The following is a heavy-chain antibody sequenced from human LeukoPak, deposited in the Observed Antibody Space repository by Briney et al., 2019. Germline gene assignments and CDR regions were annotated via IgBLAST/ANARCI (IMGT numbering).Heavy chain of an antibody. D-gene: IGHD3-22*01. Sequence: GGSLRLSCAASGFTFSSYGMHWVRRAPGKGLEWVAVISYDGSNKYYADSVKGRFTISRDNSKNTLYLQMNSLRAEDTAVYYCAKDAGACYYDSSGSLGPWGQGTLVTVSS. J-gene: IGHJ5*02. CDR1: GFTFSSYG. CDR3: AKDAGACYYDSSGSLGP. CDR2: ISYDGSNK. V-gene: IGHV3-30*18.